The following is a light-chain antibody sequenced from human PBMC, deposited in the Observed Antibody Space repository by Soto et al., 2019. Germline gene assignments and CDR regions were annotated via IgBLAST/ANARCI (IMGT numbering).Light chain of an antibody. CDR3: SSYAGSNNWV. CDR2: EVT. V-gene: IGLV2-8*01. J-gene: IGLJ3*02. CDR1: SSDVGDYNY. Sequence: QSALTQPPSASGSPGQSVTISCTGTSSDVGDYNYVSWYQQHPGKAPKIMIYEVTKRPSGVPDRFSGSKSGNTASLTVSGLQAEDEADYYCSSYAGSNNWVFGGGTKLPV.